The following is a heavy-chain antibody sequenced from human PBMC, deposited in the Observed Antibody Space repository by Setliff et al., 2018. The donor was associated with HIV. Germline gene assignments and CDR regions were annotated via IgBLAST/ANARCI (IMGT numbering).Heavy chain of an antibody. CDR1: GGSISNSRYY. Sequence: SETLSLTCTVSGGSISNSRYYWSWIRQPPGKGLEWIGSIYYSGSTYYNPSLKSRVTISVDTSKNQFSLKLSSVTAADTAVYYCARAPTEEAYYYDSSGYWGQGTLVTVSS. D-gene: IGHD3-22*01. V-gene: IGHV4-39*07. CDR3: ARAPTEEAYYYDSSGY. J-gene: IGHJ4*02. CDR2: IYYSGST.